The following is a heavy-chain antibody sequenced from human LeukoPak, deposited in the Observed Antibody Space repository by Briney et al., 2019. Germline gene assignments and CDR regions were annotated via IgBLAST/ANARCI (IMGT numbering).Heavy chain of an antibody. V-gene: IGHV4-39*01. J-gene: IGHJ4*02. CDR3: ARQGWSSASGYYFDY. Sequence: PSETLSLTCGVSGGSISGSSYYWGWIRQPPGKGLEWVGTIYYSGSTYYNPSLKSRVTISVDTSKNQFSLKLSSVTAADTAVYYCARQGWSSASGYYFDYWGQGTLVTVSS. CDR2: IYYSGST. D-gene: IGHD6-19*01. CDR1: GGSISGSSYY.